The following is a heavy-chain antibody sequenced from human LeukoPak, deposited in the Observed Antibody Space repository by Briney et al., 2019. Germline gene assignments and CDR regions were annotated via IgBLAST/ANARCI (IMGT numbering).Heavy chain of an antibody. J-gene: IGHJ6*03. D-gene: IGHD2-15*01. CDR3: ARCWANIGSYHYYYMDV. CDR2: ISLSGTTI. CDR1: GFTFSDYY. Sequence: KPGGSLRLSCAASGFTFSDYYMIWIRQAPGKGLEWVSYISLSGTTIYYADSVKGRFTLSRDNAKNSLYLQMNSLRAEDTAVYYCARCWANIGSYHYYYMDVWGKGTTVTVSS. V-gene: IGHV3-11*04.